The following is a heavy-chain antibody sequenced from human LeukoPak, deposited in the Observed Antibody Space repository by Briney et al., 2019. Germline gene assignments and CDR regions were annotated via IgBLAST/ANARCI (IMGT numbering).Heavy chain of an antibody. V-gene: IGHV4-39*01. J-gene: IGHJ5*02. Sequence: SETLSLTCTASGGSISSSSYYWGWIRQPPGKGLEWIGSIYYSGSTYYNPSLKSRVTISVDTSKNQFSLKLSSVTAADTAVYYCARHPQKGVFAPWGQGTLVTVSS. D-gene: IGHD3-10*01. CDR2: IYYSGST. CDR1: GGSISSSSYY. CDR3: ARHPQKGVFAP.